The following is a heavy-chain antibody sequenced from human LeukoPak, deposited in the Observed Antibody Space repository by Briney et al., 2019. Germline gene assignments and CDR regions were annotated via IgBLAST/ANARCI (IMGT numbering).Heavy chain of an antibody. V-gene: IGHV1-8*03. Sequence: ASVKVSCKASGYTFTSYGISWVRQAPGQGLEWMGWMNPNSGNTGYAQKFQGRVTITRNTSISTAYMELSSLRSEDTAVYYCARIGLRFLEWLGTGDYYVDVWGKGTTVTVSS. CDR1: GYTFTSYG. CDR2: MNPNSGNT. J-gene: IGHJ6*03. D-gene: IGHD3-3*01. CDR3: ARIGLRFLEWLGTGDYYVDV.